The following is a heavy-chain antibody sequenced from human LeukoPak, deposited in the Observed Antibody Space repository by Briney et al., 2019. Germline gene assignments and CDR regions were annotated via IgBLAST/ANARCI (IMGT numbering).Heavy chain of an antibody. Sequence: SVKVSCKASGGTFSSYAISWVRQAPGQGLEWMGGIIPIFGTANYAQKFQGRVTITADESTSTAYMELSSLRSEDTAVYYCARGTYYYDSSGYYEDYWGQGTLVTVSS. D-gene: IGHD3-22*01. V-gene: IGHV1-69*13. CDR2: IIPIFGTA. CDR3: ARGTYYYDSSGYYEDY. CDR1: GGTFSSYA. J-gene: IGHJ4*02.